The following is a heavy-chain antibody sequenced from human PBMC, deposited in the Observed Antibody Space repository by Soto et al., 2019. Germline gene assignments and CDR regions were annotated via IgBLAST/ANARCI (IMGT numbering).Heavy chain of an antibody. J-gene: IGHJ4*02. V-gene: IGHV4-30-2*01. Sequence: SETLSLTCAVSGGSISSGGYSWSWIRQPPGKGLEWIGYIYHSGSTYYNPSLKSRVTISVDRSKNQFSLNLSSVTASDTAMYYCARHETAMVHRYDFWGQGTQVTVSS. CDR2: IYHSGST. D-gene: IGHD5-18*01. CDR1: GGSISSGGYS. CDR3: ARHETAMVHRYDF.